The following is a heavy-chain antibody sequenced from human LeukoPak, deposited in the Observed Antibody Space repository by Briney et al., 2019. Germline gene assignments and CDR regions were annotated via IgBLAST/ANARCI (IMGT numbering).Heavy chain of an antibody. CDR2: INTNTGNP. CDR3: ARVGWVRGPATTVTTFYFDY. V-gene: IGHV7-4-1*02. CDR1: GYTFTSCA. D-gene: IGHD4-17*01. Sequence: ASVKVSCKASGYTFTSCAMNWVRQAPGQGLEWMGWINTNTGNPTYAQGFTGRFVFSLDTSVSTAYLQISSLKAEDTAVYYCARVGWVRGPATTVTTFYFDYWGQGTLVTVSS. J-gene: IGHJ4*02.